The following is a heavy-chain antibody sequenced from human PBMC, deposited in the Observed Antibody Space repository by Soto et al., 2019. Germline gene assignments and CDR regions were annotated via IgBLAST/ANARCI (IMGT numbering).Heavy chain of an antibody. CDR2: IQSDGSSP. D-gene: IGHD2-21*02. V-gene: IGHV3-74*01. Sequence: DVQLVESGGGLVQPGGSLRLSCVASGFTFNYYWMHWVRQAPGKGLVRVSRIQSDGSSPDYVDSVKGRFTISRDNAKNTLYLQMNNLRAEDTAVYYCARGGDPDYWGQGTLVTVSS. CDR1: GFTFNYYW. CDR3: ARGGDPDY. J-gene: IGHJ4*02.